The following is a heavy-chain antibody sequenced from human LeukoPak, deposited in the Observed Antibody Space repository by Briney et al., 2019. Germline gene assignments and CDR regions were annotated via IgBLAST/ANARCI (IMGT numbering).Heavy chain of an antibody. J-gene: IGHJ6*03. CDR2: INPNSGGT. D-gene: IGHD6-13*01. Sequence: ASVKVSCKASGYTFTGYYMHWVRQAPGQGLEWMGWINPNSGGTNYAQKFQGRVTMTRDTSISTAYMELSRLRSDDTAVYYCARDISAAAVRIYYYYYMDGWGKGTTVTVSS. V-gene: IGHV1-2*02. CDR3: ARDISAAAVRIYYYYYMDG. CDR1: GYTFTGYY.